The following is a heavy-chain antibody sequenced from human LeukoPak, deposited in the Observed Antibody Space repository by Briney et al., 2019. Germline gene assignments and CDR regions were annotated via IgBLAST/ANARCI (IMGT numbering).Heavy chain of an antibody. D-gene: IGHD2-2*01. CDR1: GYTFTGYY. Sequence: GASVKVSCKASGYTFTGYYMHWVRQAPGQGLEWMGWINPNSGGTNYAQKFQGGVTMTRDTSISTAYMELSRLRSDDTAVYYCAEAKGVVVPAAASYAFDIWGQGTMVTVSS. V-gene: IGHV1-2*02. CDR3: AEAKGVVVPAAASYAFDI. J-gene: IGHJ3*02. CDR2: INPNSGGT.